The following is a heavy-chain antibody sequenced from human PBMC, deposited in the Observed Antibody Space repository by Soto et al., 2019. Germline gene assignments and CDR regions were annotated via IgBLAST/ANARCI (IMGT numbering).Heavy chain of an antibody. V-gene: IGHV1-2*04. CDR2: INPYSGGT. CDR3: ARTQYQYTMDV. D-gene: IGHD2-2*01. CDR1: GYTFTDYY. J-gene: IGHJ6*02. Sequence: ASVKVSCKASGYTFTDYYIHWVRQAPGQGLEWMGWINPYSGGTNYAQRFQGWVTMTRDTSISTAYMELSRLTSDNTAVYYCARTQYQYTMDVWGQGTTVTVSS.